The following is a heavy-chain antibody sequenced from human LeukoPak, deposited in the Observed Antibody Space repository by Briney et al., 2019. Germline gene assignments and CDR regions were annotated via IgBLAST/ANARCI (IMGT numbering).Heavy chain of an antibody. CDR3: YCSGDSCQATSRGH. V-gene: IGHV3-30*03. J-gene: IGHJ4*02. D-gene: IGHD2-15*01. Sequence: GGSLRLSCAASGFTFSSYGMHWVRQAPGKGLEWVAVISYDGSNKYYADSVKGRFAISRDNSKNTLYLQMNSLRAEDTAVYYCYCSGDSCQATSRGHWGQGTLVTVSS. CDR1: GFTFSSYG. CDR2: ISYDGSNK.